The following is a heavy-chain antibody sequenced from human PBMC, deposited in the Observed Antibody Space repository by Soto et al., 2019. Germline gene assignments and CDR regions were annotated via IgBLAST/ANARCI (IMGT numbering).Heavy chain of an antibody. J-gene: IGHJ4*02. Sequence: QVQLVQSGTEVKKPGASVKVSCKASGYTFTSYAISWVRQAPGQGLEWMGWINPYNGNTNYAQKLQGRVTMTTDTSTSTADNALRSLLSDDTAVYYCSRNTAMAPPDAWGQGTLVTVSS. CDR3: SRNTAMAPPDA. D-gene: IGHD5-18*01. CDR2: INPYNGNT. V-gene: IGHV1-18*01. CDR1: GYTFTSYA.